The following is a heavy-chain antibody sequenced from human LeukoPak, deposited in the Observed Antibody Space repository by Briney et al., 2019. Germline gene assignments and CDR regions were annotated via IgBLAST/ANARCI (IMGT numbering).Heavy chain of an antibody. CDR1: GYTFTTFH. Sequence: ASVKVSCKASGYTFTTFHMHWVRQAPGHGLEWMGRISPNNGDTNYAQKFHDRATMTRDTSISTVYMELSRLRSDDTAVYFCSTEDKYCTSSTCADYWGQGTLVTVSS. D-gene: IGHD2-2*01. CDR3: STEDKYCTSSTCADY. J-gene: IGHJ4*02. CDR2: ISPNNGDT. V-gene: IGHV1-2*02.